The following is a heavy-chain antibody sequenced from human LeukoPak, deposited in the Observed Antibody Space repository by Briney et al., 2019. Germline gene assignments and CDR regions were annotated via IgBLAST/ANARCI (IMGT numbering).Heavy chain of an antibody. Sequence: SETLSPTCTVSGGSISSSSYYWGWIRQPPGKGLEWIGSIYYSGSTYCNPSLKSRVTISVDTSKNQFSLKLSSVTAADTAVYYCARTNYGGNSYYYYYMDVWGKGTTVTISS. D-gene: IGHD4-23*01. CDR2: IYYSGST. J-gene: IGHJ6*03. CDR3: ARTNYGGNSYYYYYMDV. V-gene: IGHV4-39*07. CDR1: GGSISSSSYY.